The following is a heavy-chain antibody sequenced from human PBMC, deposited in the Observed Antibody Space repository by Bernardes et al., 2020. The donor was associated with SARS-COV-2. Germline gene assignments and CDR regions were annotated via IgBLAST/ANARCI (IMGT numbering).Heavy chain of an antibody. D-gene: IGHD3-22*01. CDR3: ARLPSSGYYQRVGFWFDP. J-gene: IGHJ5*02. V-gene: IGHV4-59*08. CDR2: IYYSGST. Sequence: SETLSLTCTVSGGSISSYYWSWIRQPPGKGLEWIGYIYYSGSTNYNPSLKSRVTISVDTSKNQFSLKLSSVTAADTAVYYCARLPSSGYYQRVGFWFDPWGQGTLVTVSS. CDR1: GGSISSYY.